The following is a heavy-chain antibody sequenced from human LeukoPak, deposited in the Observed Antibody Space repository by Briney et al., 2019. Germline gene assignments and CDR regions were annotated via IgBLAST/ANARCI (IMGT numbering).Heavy chain of an antibody. CDR3: ARLIPDYGDPEFDY. J-gene: IGHJ4*02. V-gene: IGHV4-39*01. D-gene: IGHD4-17*01. CDR1: GGSISSSSYY. CDR2: IYYSGST. Sequence: SETLSLTCTVSGGSISSSSYYWGWIRQPRGKGLEWIGSIYYSGSTYYNPSLKSRVTISVDTSKNQFSLKLSSVTAADTAVYYCARLIPDYGDPEFDYWGQGTLVTVSS.